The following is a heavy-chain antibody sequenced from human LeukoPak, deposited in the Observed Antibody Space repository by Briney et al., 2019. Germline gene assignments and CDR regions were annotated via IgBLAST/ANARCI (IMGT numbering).Heavy chain of an antibody. CDR1: GFTFSNYA. CDR3: ARDYYDSSGYYYGAH. CDR2: ISRTSNTI. Sequence: GGSLRLSCAASGFTFSNYAMHWVRQSPGKGLEWVSYISRTSNTIYYADSVKGRFTISRDNAKNPLYLQMNSLRAEDTAVYYCARDYYDSSGYYYGAHWGQGTLVTVSS. V-gene: IGHV3-48*04. J-gene: IGHJ4*02. D-gene: IGHD3-22*01.